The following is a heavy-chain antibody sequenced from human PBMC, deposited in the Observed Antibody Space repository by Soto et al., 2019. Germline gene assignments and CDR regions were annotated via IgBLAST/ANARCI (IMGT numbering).Heavy chain of an antibody. CDR2: IIPALGTA. CDR3: ARPEFGDCWYFDL. V-gene: IGHV1-69*08. J-gene: IGHJ2*01. CDR1: GGTFSSHT. Sequence: QDQLVQSGAEVKKPGSSVKVSCKASGGTFSSHTFSWVRQAPGQGLEWMGRIIPALGTATYAQKFQGRVTMPADESATTVYMELNSLRSVDKAVYYCARPEFGDCWYFDLWRCGTLVTVSS. D-gene: IGHD2-21*02.